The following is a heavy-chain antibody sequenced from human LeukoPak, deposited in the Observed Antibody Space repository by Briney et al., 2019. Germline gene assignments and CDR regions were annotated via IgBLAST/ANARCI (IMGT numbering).Heavy chain of an antibody. D-gene: IGHD5-18*01. CDR3: ARGYSYGKLDY. Sequence: GGSLRLSCAASGFTFSSYWMSWVRQAPGKGLEWVANIKQDGSEKYYVDSVKGRFTIFRDNAKNSLYLQMNSLRAEDTAVYYCARGYSYGKLDYWGQGTLVTVSS. CDR2: IKQDGSEK. V-gene: IGHV3-7*03. CDR1: GFTFSSYW. J-gene: IGHJ4*02.